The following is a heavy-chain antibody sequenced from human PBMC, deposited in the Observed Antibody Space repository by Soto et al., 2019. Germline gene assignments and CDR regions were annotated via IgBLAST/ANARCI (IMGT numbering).Heavy chain of an antibody. Sequence: EVQLVESGGGLVQPGGSLRLSCAVSGFIFSDYWMTWVRQAPGKGLEWVATISPEGSEKYYVDSLKGRFTISRDNAKNSLYRQMVSLRAEDTALYYCARARIEYWGRGTLITVSS. V-gene: IGHV3-7*03. CDR1: GFIFSDYW. CDR2: ISPEGSEK. CDR3: ARARIEY. J-gene: IGHJ4*02.